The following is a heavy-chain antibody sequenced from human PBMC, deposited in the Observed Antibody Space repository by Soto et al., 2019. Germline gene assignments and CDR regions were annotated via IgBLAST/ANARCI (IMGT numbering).Heavy chain of an antibody. CDR3: ASSGYERPFDY. Sequence: TSETLSLTCAVYGGSFSGYYWSWIRQPPGKGLEWIGEINHGGSTNYNPSLKSRVTISVDTSKNQFSLKLSSVTAADTAVYYCASSGYERPFDYWGQGTLVTSPQ. D-gene: IGHD5-12*01. CDR1: GGSFSGYY. J-gene: IGHJ4*02. CDR2: INHGGST. V-gene: IGHV4-34*01.